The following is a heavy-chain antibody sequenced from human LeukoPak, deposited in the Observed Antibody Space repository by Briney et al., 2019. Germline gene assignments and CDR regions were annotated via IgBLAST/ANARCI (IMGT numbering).Heavy chain of an antibody. Sequence: ASVKVSCKAFGYTFTSYPIHWVRQAPGQRLEWMGWINGGNGNTKYSQKFQGGVTITRDTSANTAYMELSSLGSEDTALYYCARRAIKPALDYWGQGTLVTVSS. CDR3: ARRAIKPALDY. CDR1: GYTFTSYP. J-gene: IGHJ4*02. D-gene: IGHD2-2*01. V-gene: IGHV1-3*01. CDR2: INGGNGNT.